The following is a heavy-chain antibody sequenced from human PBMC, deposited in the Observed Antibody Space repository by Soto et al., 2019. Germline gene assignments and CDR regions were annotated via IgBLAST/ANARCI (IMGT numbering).Heavy chain of an antibody. CDR2: ISYSGST. J-gene: IGHJ4*02. Sequence: SETLSLTCSVSGDSMNNGDYFWTWIRQTPGKGLQWIGYISYSGSTFYNPSLKTRLAMSVDTSKNQFSVRLRSVTAADTAVYYCASDRAHFYESSGRLDLWGQGMLVTVSS. D-gene: IGHD3-22*01. CDR1: GDSMNNGDYF. CDR3: ASDRAHFYESSGRLDL. V-gene: IGHV4-30-4*01.